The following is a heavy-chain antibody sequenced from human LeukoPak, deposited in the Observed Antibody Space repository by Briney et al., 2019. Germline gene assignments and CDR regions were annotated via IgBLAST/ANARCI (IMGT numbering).Heavy chain of an antibody. Sequence: GGSLRLSCAASGFTFSSYGMHWVRQAPGKGLEWVAFIRYDGSNKYYADSVKGRFTISRDNSKNTLYLQMNSLRAEDTAVYYCAKDSSEVDSSGYYFPLGYWGQGTLVTVSS. V-gene: IGHV3-30*02. D-gene: IGHD3-22*01. J-gene: IGHJ4*02. CDR2: IRYDGSNK. CDR3: AKDSSEVDSSGYYFPLGY. CDR1: GFTFSSYG.